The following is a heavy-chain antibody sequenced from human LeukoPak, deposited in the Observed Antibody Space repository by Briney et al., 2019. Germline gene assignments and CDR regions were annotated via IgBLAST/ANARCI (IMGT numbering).Heavy chain of an antibody. J-gene: IGHJ3*02. V-gene: IGHV3-30*18. CDR2: FSYDGSSE. D-gene: IGHD4-23*01. Sequence: PGRSLRLSCAASGFTFSSFGIHWVRQAPGKGLEWVAVFSYDGSSEYYADSVKGRFTISRDNSQNTVYLQMNSLRAEDTAVYYCAKPRYGGNWDAFDIWGLGTMVTVSS. CDR3: AKPRYGGNWDAFDI. CDR1: GFTFSSFG.